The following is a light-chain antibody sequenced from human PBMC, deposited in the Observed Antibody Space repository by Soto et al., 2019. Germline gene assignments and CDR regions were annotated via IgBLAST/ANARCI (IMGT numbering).Light chain of an antibody. V-gene: IGKV3-20*01. CDR2: GGS. CDR1: HSINSNF. CDR3: HFYGSART. J-gene: IGKJ4*02. Sequence: VLTQSPGTLSLSPGDRAALSCRASHSINSNFLAWYQQKPGQAPSLLIYGGSTRATGVPDRFSGRGSETDFTLSISRPEPEDFAVYYCHFYGSARTFGRGTKVEIK.